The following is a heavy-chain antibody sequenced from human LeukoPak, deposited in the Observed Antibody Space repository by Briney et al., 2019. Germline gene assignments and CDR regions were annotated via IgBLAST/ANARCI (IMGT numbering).Heavy chain of an antibody. CDR1: GFTFSTYW. CDR3: ARDLGYGALDP. J-gene: IGHJ5*02. D-gene: IGHD4-17*01. V-gene: IGHV3-7*01. CDR2: INPDGSQT. Sequence: PGGSLRLSCAASGFTFSTYWMNWVRQAPGKGLHWVALINPDGSQTNYVDSVRGRFTISRDNAENSLYLQMNSLRAEDTAVYYCARDLGYGALDPWGQGTLVTVSS.